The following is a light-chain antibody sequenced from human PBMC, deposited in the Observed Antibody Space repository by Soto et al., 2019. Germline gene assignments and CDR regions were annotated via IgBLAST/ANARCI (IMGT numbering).Light chain of an antibody. CDR3: QQLNNYPLT. CDR2: VAS. Sequence: DIQLTQSPSFLSASVGDTVTITCRASQGISSSLAWYQQKPGRAPRLLIFVASTLQRGVPSRFSGSGSGTEFTLTISSLQPEDFATYYCQQLNNYPLTFGGGTEVEIK. J-gene: IGKJ4*01. V-gene: IGKV1-9*01. CDR1: QGISSS.